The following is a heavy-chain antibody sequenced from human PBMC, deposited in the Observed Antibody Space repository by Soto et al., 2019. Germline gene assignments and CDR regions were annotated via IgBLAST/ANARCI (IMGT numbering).Heavy chain of an antibody. V-gene: IGHV3-7*01. J-gene: IGHJ3*02. Sequence: GGSLRLSCAASGFTFSSYWMSWVRQAPGKGLEWVANIKQDGSEKYYVDSVKGRFTISRDNAKNSLYLQMNSLRAEDTAVYYCARDGPKTYYDFWSGYPEAFDIWGQGTMVTVSS. CDR1: GFTFSSYW. CDR3: ARDGPKTYYDFWSGYPEAFDI. D-gene: IGHD3-3*01. CDR2: IKQDGSEK.